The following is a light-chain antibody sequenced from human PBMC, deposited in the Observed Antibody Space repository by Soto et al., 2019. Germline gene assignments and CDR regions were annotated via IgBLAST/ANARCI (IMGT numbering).Light chain of an antibody. V-gene: IGLV1-44*01. Sequence: LTQPPSASGTPGQRVTISCSGSSSNIGSNTVNWYQQLPGTAPKLLIYSNNQRPSGVPDRFSGSKSGTSASLAISGLQSEDEADYYCAAWDDSLNGHVFGTGTKLTVL. CDR2: SNN. CDR3: AAWDDSLNGHV. CDR1: SSNIGSNT. J-gene: IGLJ1*01.